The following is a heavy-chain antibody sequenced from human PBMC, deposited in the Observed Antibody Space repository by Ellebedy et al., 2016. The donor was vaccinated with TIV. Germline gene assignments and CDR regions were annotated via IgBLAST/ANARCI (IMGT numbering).Heavy chain of an antibody. CDR1: GFSLSTSGEG. Sequence: SGPTLVKPTQTLTLTCSFSGFSLSTSGEGVGWFRQPPGKTLEWLALIYWDGDTRYSPPLQSRLTITKDTSRNQVVLTMTNMNHVDTATYYCAHRPVGTNIFGLVLRARWFDTWGQGTLVSVSS. J-gene: IGHJ5*02. CDR3: AHRPVGTNIFGLVLRARWFDT. D-gene: IGHD3/OR15-3a*01. V-gene: IGHV2-5*02. CDR2: IYWDGDT.